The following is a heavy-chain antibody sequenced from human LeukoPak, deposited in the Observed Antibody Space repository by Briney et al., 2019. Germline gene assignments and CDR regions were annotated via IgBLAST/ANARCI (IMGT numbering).Heavy chain of an antibody. Sequence: GGSLRLSCAASGFTFSSYAMSWVRQAPGKGLEWVSAISGSGGSTYYADSVKGRFTISRDNSKNTLYLQMNSLRAEDTAVYYCAKDRVTMVRGVRVPSWFDPWGQGTLVTVSS. CDR2: ISGSGGST. CDR1: GFTFSSYA. J-gene: IGHJ5*02. CDR3: AKDRVTMVRGVRVPSWFDP. V-gene: IGHV3-23*01. D-gene: IGHD3-10*01.